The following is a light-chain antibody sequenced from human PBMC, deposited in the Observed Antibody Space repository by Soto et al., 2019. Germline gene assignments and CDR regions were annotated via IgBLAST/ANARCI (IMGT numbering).Light chain of an antibody. CDR1: HDVGGN. V-gene: IGKV1-33*01. Sequence: DIQMTQSPSPLCASVGDRVTIAGLGSHDVGGNLNWFQQKQGEAPKLLIYDASNLERGVPSRFSGSGSGTDFSLTISSLQPEDVATYFCQQYSSMLSFGGGTEVDLK. CDR3: QQYSSMLS. J-gene: IGKJ4*01. CDR2: DAS.